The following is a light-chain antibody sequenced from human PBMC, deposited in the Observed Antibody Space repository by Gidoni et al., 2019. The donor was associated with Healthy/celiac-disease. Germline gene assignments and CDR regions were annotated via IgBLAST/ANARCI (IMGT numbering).Light chain of an antibody. CDR3: QQYNSYPGK. CDR1: QSISSW. Sequence: DIQMTQSPSTLSASVGDRVTITCRASQSISSWLAWYQQKPGKAPKLLIYKASSLESGVPSRFSGSGSGTEFTLNISSLQPDDFATYYCQQYNSYPGKFGQGTKVEIK. V-gene: IGKV1-5*03. J-gene: IGKJ1*01. CDR2: KAS.